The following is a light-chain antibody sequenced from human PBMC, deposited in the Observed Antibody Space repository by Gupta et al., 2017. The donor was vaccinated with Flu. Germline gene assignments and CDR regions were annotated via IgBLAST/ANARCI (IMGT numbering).Light chain of an antibody. CDR3: HQSDSNPPFT. CDR2: AAS. V-gene: IGKV1-39*01. J-gene: IGKJ3*01. CDR1: QSISSY. Sequence: DIQMTQSPSSLSASVGDRVTITCRARQSISSYLNWYKQKPGKAPKLLIYAASSWQSGVPSRFCGSGFGKDLTLTISSRQQEDFASYYCHQSDSNPPFTFGHGTKVDIK.